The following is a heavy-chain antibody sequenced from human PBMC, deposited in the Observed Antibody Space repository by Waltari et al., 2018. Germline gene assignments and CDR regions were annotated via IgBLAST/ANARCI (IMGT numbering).Heavy chain of an antibody. CDR1: GFIFRSYW. CDR2: IKQDGSEK. Sequence: EVQLVESGGGLVQPGGSLRLSCAASGFIFRSYWMSWVRPAPGKGLEWVANIKQDGSEKYYVDSVKGRFTISRDNAKNSLYLQMNSLRAEDTAVYYCAREGLRGYGAFDIWGQGTMVTVSS. D-gene: IGHD3-16*01. J-gene: IGHJ3*02. V-gene: IGHV3-7*03. CDR3: AREGLRGYGAFDI.